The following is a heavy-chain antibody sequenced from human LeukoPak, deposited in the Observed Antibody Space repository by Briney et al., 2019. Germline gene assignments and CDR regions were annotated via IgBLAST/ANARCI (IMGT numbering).Heavy chain of an antibody. Sequence: PGGSLRLSCAASGFTFSSYWMHWVRHAPGKGLVWVSRINSGGSSISYADSVKGRFTISRDNAKNTLYLQMNSLRAEDTAVYYCVIEYCSGGSCYSEYFHHWGQGTLVTVSS. CDR3: VIEYCSGGSCYSEYFHH. D-gene: IGHD2-15*01. CDR1: GFTFSSYW. J-gene: IGHJ1*01. CDR2: INSGGSSI. V-gene: IGHV3-74*01.